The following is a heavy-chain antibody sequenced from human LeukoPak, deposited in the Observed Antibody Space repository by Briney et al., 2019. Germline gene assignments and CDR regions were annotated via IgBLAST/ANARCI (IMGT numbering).Heavy chain of an antibody. CDR3: AKVGAVAAVEN. V-gene: IGHV3-66*01. Sequence: GGSLRLSCAASVFTVSRKYMSWVRQAPGKGLEWVSVIYTGETTYYADSVKGRFTISRDNSKNTLYLQMDGLRVEDTAVYYCAKVGAVAAVENWGQGTLVTVSS. CDR2: IYTGETT. CDR1: VFTVSRKY. J-gene: IGHJ4*02. D-gene: IGHD6-19*01.